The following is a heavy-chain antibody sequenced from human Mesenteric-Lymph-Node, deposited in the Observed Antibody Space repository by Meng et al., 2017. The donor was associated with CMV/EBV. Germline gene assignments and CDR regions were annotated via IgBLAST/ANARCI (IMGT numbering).Heavy chain of an antibody. CDR3: VKASVYCSSASCYDLPDH. Sequence: GESLKISCAASGFTFSNYGMHWVRQAPGKGLEWVTFIRYDGSKKYYADSVKGRFTISRDNTKNTVYLQMNSLRAEDTAFYYCVKASVYCSSASCYDLPDHWGQGTLVTVSS. D-gene: IGHD2-2*01. V-gene: IGHV3-30*02. J-gene: IGHJ4*02. CDR1: GFTFSNYG. CDR2: IRYDGSKK.